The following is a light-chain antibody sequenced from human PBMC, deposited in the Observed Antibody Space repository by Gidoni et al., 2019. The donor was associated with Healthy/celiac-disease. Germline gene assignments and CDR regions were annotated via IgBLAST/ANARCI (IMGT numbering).Light chain of an antibody. CDR3: QQYNNWPQT. V-gene: IGKV3-15*01. CDR1: QSVSSN. J-gene: IGKJ1*01. CDR2: GAS. Sequence: EIVMTQSPAILSVSPGERATLSCRASQSVSSNLAWYQQKPGQAPRLLIYGASTRATGIPARFSGSGSGTEFTLTISSLQSEDFAVYYCQQYNNWPQTFXXXTKVEIK.